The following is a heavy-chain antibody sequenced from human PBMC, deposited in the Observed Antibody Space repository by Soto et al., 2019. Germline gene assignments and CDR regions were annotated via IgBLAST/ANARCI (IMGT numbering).Heavy chain of an antibody. V-gene: IGHV3-74*01. Sequence: EVQLVESGGGLVQPGGSLRLSCTASGFTFSGHWMHWVRQAPGKGLVWVSNINTDGTITNYADSVQGRFTISRDNAKNTLYLQMNSLRAEDTAVFYCARSLTGRDGHWGQGTLVTVSS. J-gene: IGHJ4*02. CDR1: GFTFSGHW. D-gene: IGHD3-9*01. CDR3: ARSLTGRDGH. CDR2: INTDGTIT.